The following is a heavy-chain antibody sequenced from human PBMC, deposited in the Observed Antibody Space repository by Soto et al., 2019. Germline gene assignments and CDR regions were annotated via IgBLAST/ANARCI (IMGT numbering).Heavy chain of an antibody. D-gene: IGHD2-2*01. CDR1: GFTFSSYS. CDR3: ARPAYCSSTSCSGAFDI. Sequence: GGSLRLSCAASGFTFSSYSMNWVRQAPGKGLEWVSSISSSSSYIYYADSVKGRFTISRDNAKNSLYLQMNSLRAEDTAVYYCARPAYCSSTSCSGAFDIWGQGTMVTVSS. CDR2: ISSSSSYI. J-gene: IGHJ3*02. V-gene: IGHV3-21*01.